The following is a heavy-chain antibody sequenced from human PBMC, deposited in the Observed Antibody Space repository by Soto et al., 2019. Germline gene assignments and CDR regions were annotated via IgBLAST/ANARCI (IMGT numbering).Heavy chain of an antibody. CDR3: ARDPLDGLRFLEWLLFFDY. V-gene: IGHV1-18*01. CDR2: ISAYNGNT. J-gene: IGHJ4*02. D-gene: IGHD3-3*01. Sequence: QVPLVQSGAEVKKPGASVKVSCKASGYTFTSYCISWVRQAPGQGLEWMGWISAYNGNTNYAQKHQGRVTMTTDTARSTAYMELRSLRSDDTAVYYCARDPLDGLRFLEWLLFFDYWGQGTLVTVSS. CDR1: GYTFTSYC.